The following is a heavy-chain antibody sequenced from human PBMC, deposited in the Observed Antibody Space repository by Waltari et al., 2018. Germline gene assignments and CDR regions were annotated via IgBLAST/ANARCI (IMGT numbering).Heavy chain of an antibody. D-gene: IGHD3-10*01. CDR2: IYYSGST. J-gene: IGHJ4*02. CDR3: ARARGERITMVQGVIIGY. Sequence: QLQLQESGPGLVKPSETLSLTCTVAGGSIRSSSYYWGWTRQPPGKGLEWIGSIYYSGSTYYNPALKSRVTISVDTSKNQFSLKLSSVTAADTAVYYCARARGERITMVQGVIIGYWGQGTLVTVSS. CDR1: GGSIRSSSYY. V-gene: IGHV4-39*07.